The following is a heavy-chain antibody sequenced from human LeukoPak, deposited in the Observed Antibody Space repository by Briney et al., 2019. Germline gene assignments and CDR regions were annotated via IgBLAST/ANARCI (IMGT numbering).Heavy chain of an antibody. D-gene: IGHD6-19*01. J-gene: IGHJ4*02. CDR3: ARQGYSSGWYFDY. CDR1: GGSISSSSYY. V-gene: IGHV4-39*01. CDR2: TYYSGST. Sequence: SETLSLTCTVSGGSISSSSYYWGWIRQPPGKGLEWIGSTYYSGSTYYNPSLKSRVTISVDTSKNQFSLKLSSVTAADTAVYYCARQGYSSGWYFDYWGQGTLVTVSS.